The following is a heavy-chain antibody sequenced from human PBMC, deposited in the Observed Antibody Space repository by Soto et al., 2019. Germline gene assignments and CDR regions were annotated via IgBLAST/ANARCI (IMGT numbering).Heavy chain of an antibody. Sequence: PSEPLSLTCTVSGDSIGSGDNYWSWIRQPPGKGLEWIGYIHSSGGTVYHPSLRGRVSLSVDTSKNQLFLRMTSVSAADTAVYYCARSPLYCSSTSCSNYYGMDVWGQGTTVTVSS. D-gene: IGHD2-2*01. CDR3: ARSPLYCSSTSCSNYYGMDV. J-gene: IGHJ6*02. V-gene: IGHV4-30-4*01. CDR1: GDSIGSGDNY. CDR2: IHSSGGT.